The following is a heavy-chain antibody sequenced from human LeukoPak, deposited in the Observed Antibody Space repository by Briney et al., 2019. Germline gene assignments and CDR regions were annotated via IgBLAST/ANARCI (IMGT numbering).Heavy chain of an antibody. J-gene: IGHJ4*02. CDR1: GFTFSSYS. CDR3: ARGDEVIAYFDY. D-gene: IGHD3-16*02. V-gene: IGHV3-21*01. Sequence: PGGSLRLSCAAPGFTFSSYSMNWVRQAPGKGLEWVSSISSSSSYIYYADSVKGRFTISRDNAKNSLYLQMNSLRAEDTAVYYCARGDEVIAYFDYWGQGTLVTVSS. CDR2: ISSSSSYI.